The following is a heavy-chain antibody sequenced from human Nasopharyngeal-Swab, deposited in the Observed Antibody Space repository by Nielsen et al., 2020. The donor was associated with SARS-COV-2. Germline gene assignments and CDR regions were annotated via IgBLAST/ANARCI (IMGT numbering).Heavy chain of an antibody. J-gene: IGHJ4*02. D-gene: IGHD3-22*01. Sequence: RQALGKGLEWIGEINHSGSTNYNPSLKSRVTISVDTSKNQFSLKLSSVTAADTAVYYCAGERGGPRDDSSGYLYYFDYWGQGTPVTVSS. CDR2: INHSGST. CDR3: AGERGGPRDDSSGYLYYFDY. V-gene: IGHV4-34*01.